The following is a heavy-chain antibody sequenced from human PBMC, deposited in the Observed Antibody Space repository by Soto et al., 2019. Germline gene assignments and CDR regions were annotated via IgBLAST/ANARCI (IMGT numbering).Heavy chain of an antibody. CDR3: ARGQYCSGGSCYYNGMDV. D-gene: IGHD2-15*01. V-gene: IGHV3-11*01. Sequence: PGGSLRLSCAASGFTFSTAWMSWIRQAPGKGLEWVSYISSSGSTTYYADSVKGRFTISRDNAKNSLNLQMNSLRAEDTAVYYCARGQYCSGGSCYYNGMDVWGQGTTVTVSS. CDR1: GFTFSTAW. CDR2: ISSSGSTT. J-gene: IGHJ6*02.